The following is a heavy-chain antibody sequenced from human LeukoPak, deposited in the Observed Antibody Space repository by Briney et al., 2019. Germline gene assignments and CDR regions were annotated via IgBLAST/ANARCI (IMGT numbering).Heavy chain of an antibody. Sequence: SVKVSCKASGGTFSSYAISWVRQAPGQGLEWMGRIIPNYGIANYAQKFQGRVTITADKSTSTAYVELSSLRSEDTAVYYCARVQATGIDYWGQGTLVTVSS. V-gene: IGHV1-69*04. CDR1: GGTFSSYA. D-gene: IGHD3-9*01. CDR2: IIPNYGIA. J-gene: IGHJ4*02. CDR3: ARVQATGIDY.